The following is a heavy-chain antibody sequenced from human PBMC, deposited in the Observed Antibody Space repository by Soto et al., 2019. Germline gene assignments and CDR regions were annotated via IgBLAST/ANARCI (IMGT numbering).Heavy chain of an antibody. J-gene: IGHJ5*02. CDR3: ARVSKRDFWSGYLSRDWFEP. CDR2: ISAYNGNT. D-gene: IGHD3-3*01. Sequence: GASVKVSCKASGYTFTSYGISWVRQAPGQGLEWMGWISAYNGNTNYAQKLQGRVTMTTDTSTSTAYMELRSLRSDDTAVYYCARVSKRDFWSGYLSRDWFEPWGQGTLVTVSS. CDR1: GYTFTSYG. V-gene: IGHV1-18*01.